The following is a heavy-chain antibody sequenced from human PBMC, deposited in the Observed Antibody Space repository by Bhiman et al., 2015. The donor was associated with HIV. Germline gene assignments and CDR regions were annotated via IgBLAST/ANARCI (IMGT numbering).Heavy chain of an antibody. V-gene: IGHV3-30-3*01. CDR2: ISYDGTIK. CDR3: AKGIAAAADDAFDI. J-gene: IGHJ3*02. Sequence: QVQLVESGGGVVQPGGSLRLSCTASGFTLNTYAVHWVRQAPGKGLEWLAVISYDGTIKNYAASGKGRFTISRDMSKNTLYLQMNSLRAEDTAVYYCAKGIAAAADDAFDIWGQGTMVTVSS. CDR1: GFTLNTYA. D-gene: IGHD6-13*01.